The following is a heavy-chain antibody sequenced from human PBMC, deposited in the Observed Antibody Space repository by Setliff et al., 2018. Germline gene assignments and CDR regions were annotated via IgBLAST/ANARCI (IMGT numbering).Heavy chain of an antibody. CDR2: TIPMFGTI. CDR1: GGTFSSYG. D-gene: IGHD3-22*01. J-gene: IGHJ6*03. V-gene: IGHV1-69*05. Sequence: ASVKVSCKASGGTFSSYGISWVRQAPGQGLEWMGGTIPMFGTIDYARKFQGRVTIITDESTSTAYMQLSSLGSEDTAVYYCVREGVDSRSSTDYRYYMDVWGKGTTVTSP. CDR3: VREGVDSRSSTDYRYYMDV.